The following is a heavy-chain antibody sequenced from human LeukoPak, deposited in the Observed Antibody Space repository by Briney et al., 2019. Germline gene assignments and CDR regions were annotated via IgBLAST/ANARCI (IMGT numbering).Heavy chain of an antibody. CDR3: AKGTYYHPSGTYYTETFGEN. V-gene: IGHV3-23*01. CDR1: GFTFSSYA. J-gene: IGHJ4*02. CDR2: ISGSGSRT. D-gene: IGHD3-10*01. Sequence: GGSLRLSCAASGFTFSSYAMSWVRQAPGKGLEWVSVISGSGSRTYYAASVKGRFTISRDNSKNTLFLQMNSLRAEDTAVYYCAKGTYYHPSGTYYTETFGENWGQGTLVTVSS.